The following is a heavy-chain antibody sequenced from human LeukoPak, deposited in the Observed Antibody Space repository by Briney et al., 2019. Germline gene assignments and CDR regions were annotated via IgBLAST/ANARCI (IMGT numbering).Heavy chain of an antibody. D-gene: IGHD6-25*01. V-gene: IGHV3-7*03. CDR2: IKQDGSEK. J-gene: IGHJ4*02. CDR3: VRGPHIAATSY. CDR1: GFTVSSNY. Sequence: GGSLRLSCAASGFTVSSNYMSWVRQAPGKGLEWVANIKQDGSEKQYVDSVKGRFAISRDNAEKSLYLQINTLRAEDTAVYYCVRGPHIAATSYWGQGTLVTVSS.